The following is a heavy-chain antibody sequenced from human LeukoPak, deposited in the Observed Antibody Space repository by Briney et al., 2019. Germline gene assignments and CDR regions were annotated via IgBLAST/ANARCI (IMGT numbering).Heavy chain of an antibody. CDR3: AKAGDYDFWSGYHRDY. J-gene: IGHJ4*02. CDR2: ISGSGGST. Sequence: GGSLRLSCATSGFTFSSYAMSWVRQAPGKGLEWVSAISGSGGSTYYADSVKGRFTISRDNSKNTLYLQMNSLRAEDTAVYYCAKAGDYDFWSGYHRDYWGQGTLVTVSS. CDR1: GFTFSSYA. V-gene: IGHV3-23*01. D-gene: IGHD3-3*01.